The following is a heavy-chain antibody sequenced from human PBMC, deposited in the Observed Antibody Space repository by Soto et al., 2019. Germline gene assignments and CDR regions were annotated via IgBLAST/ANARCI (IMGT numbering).Heavy chain of an antibody. CDR2: ISYDGSNR. V-gene: IGHV3-30*18. Sequence: QVPLVESGGGVVQPGRSLRLSCAASGFTFSSYGMHWVRQAPGTGLEWVAVISYDGSNRYYACSVKGRFNMVRDTSKDAPYLQMNSLSGEDTAVYYCAKDSEVVVVEARLDYWGQRTLVTVAS. CDR1: GFTFSSYG. J-gene: IGHJ4*02. CDR3: AKDSEVVVVEARLDY. D-gene: IGHD2-15*01.